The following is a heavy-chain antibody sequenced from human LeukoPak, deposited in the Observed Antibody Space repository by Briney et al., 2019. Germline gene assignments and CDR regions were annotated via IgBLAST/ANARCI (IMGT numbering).Heavy chain of an antibody. CDR1: GFTFVDYA. Sequence: GGSLRLSCAASGFTFVDYAMSWVRQAPGKWLEWVSNINWNGGTTNYAESVKGRFTMSRDNDKISLYLQMNSLRAEDTALYYCARIKRLPPGTYMDVWGKGTTVTVSS. CDR2: INWNGGTT. CDR3: ARIKRLPPGTYMDV. J-gene: IGHJ6*03. V-gene: IGHV3-20*04.